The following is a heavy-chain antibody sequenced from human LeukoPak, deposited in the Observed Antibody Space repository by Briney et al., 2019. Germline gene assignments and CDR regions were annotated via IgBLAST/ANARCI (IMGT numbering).Heavy chain of an antibody. CDR2: IIPIFGTA. D-gene: IGHD5-12*01. CDR3: ASRGDIVATIRLHNRFDP. CDR1: GGTFSSYA. J-gene: IGHJ5*02. Sequence: SVKVSCKASGGTFSSYAISWVRQAPGQGLEWMGGIIPIFGTANYAQKFQGRVTITADESTSTAYMELSSLRSEDTAVYYCASRGDIVATIRLHNRFDPWGQGTLVTVSS. V-gene: IGHV1-69*13.